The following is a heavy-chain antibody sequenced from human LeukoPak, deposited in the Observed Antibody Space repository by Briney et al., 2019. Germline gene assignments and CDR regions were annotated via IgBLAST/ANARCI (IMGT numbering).Heavy chain of an antibody. V-gene: IGHV3-20*04. CDR1: GFTFDDYG. CDR2: INWNGGST. J-gene: IGHJ4*02. CDR3: AKDPKYYYDSSGYGPFDY. D-gene: IGHD3-22*01. Sequence: RPGGSLRLSCAASGFTFDDYGMSWVRQAPGKGLEWVSGINWNGGSTYYADSVKGRFTISRDNSKNTLYLQMNSLRAEDTAVYYCAKDPKYYYDSSGYGPFDYWGQGTLVTVSS.